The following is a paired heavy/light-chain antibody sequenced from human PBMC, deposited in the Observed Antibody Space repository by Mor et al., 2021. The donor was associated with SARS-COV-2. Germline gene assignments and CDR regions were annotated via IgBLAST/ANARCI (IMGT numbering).Heavy chain of an antibody. D-gene: IGHD6-19*01. Sequence: QLQLQESGPGLVKPWETLSLTCTVSGGSISSSNYYWGWIRQSPGKGLEWIGSIYYSGTTYYNPSLKSRVTISVETSKNQFSLKLSSVTAADTAVYYCSPIAVAGSDDSFDIWGQGTMVTVSS. V-gene: IGHV4-39*07. J-gene: IGHJ3*02. CDR1: GGSISSSNYY. CDR3: SPIAVAGSDDSFDI. CDR2: IYYSGTT.
Light chain of an antibody. CDR3: QQRSNWLT. V-gene: IGKV3-11*01. J-gene: IGKJ4*01. CDR1: QSVSSY. CDR2: DAS. Sequence: EIVLTQSPATLSLSPGERATLSCRASQSVSSYLAWYQQKPGQAPRLLIYDASNRATGIPARFSGSGSGTDFTLTISNLEPEDFAVYYCQQRSNWLTFGGGTKVEIK.